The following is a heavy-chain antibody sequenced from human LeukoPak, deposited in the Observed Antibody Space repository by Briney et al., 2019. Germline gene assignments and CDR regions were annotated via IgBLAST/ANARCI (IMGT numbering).Heavy chain of an antibody. J-gene: IGHJ4*02. D-gene: IGHD3-22*01. V-gene: IGHV4-34*01. CDR2: INHSGST. CDR3: ARVYYDSSGSELGGGYYFDY. CDR1: GGSFSCYY. Sequence: SETLSLTCAVYGGSFSCYYWSWIRQPPGRGLEWIGEINHSGSTNYNPSLKSRVTISVDTSKNQFSLKLSSVTAADTAVYYCARVYYDSSGSELGGGYYFDYWGQGTLVTVSS.